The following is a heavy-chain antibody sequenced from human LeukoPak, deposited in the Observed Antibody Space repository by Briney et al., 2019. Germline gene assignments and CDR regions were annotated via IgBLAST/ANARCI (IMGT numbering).Heavy chain of an antibody. D-gene: IGHD3-9*01. CDR2: ISAYNGNT. Sequence: GASVKVSCKASGYTFTSYGISWVRQAPGQGLEWMGWISAYNGNTNYAQKLQGRVTMTTDTSTSTAYMELRSLRSDDTAVYYCARKNGNFDWLPYYYYYYMDVWGKGTTVTVSS. CDR1: GYTFTSYG. J-gene: IGHJ6*03. V-gene: IGHV1-18*01. CDR3: ARKNGNFDWLPYYYYYYMDV.